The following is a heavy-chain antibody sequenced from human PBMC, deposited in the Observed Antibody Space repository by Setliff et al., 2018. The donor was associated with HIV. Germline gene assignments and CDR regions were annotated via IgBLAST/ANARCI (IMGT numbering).Heavy chain of an antibody. J-gene: IGHJ5*01. Sequence: SETLSLTCSVLGGSIISTDYYWGWGRQPPGKGLQWIGSIDSSGRTYDNPSLKSRLTMSVDTSKNQFYVRLTSVRAADMAVYYCVRIQRFSPHFESWCQGARGTVSS. CDR2: IDSSGRT. D-gene: IGHD3-16*01. CDR3: VRIQRFSPHFES. CDR1: GGSIISTDYY. V-gene: IGHV4-39*01.